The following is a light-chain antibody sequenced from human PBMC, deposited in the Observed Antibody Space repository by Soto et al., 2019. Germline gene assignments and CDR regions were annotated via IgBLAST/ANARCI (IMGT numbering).Light chain of an antibody. V-gene: IGLV1-44*01. J-gene: IGLJ2*01. CDR1: RSNIGTYA. Sequence: QSVLTQSPSASATPGQRVTISCSGSRSNIGTYAVNWYQQLPGTAPTLLIFRDRPRPSGVPVRFSGSRSGTSASLAISGPQSEDESDYYCAAWDDSLRAVVFGGGTKLTVL. CDR3: AAWDDSLRAVV. CDR2: RDR.